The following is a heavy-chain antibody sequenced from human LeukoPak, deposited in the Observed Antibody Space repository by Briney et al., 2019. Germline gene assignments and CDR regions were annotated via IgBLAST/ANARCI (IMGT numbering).Heavy chain of an antibody. CDR1: GFTFSSYG. CDR2: ISYDGSNK. D-gene: IGHD3-10*01. V-gene: IGHV3-30*18. CDR3: AKDSNRDVLLWFGEFQDY. Sequence: QTGGSLRLSCAASGFTFSSYGMHWVRQAPGKGLEWVAVISYDGSNKYYADSVKGRFTISRDNSKNTLYLQMNSLRAEDTAVYYCAKDSNRDVLLWFGEFQDYWGQGTLVTVSS. J-gene: IGHJ4*02.